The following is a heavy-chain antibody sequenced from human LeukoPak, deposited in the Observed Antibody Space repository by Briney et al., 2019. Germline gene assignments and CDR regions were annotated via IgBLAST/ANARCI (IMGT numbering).Heavy chain of an antibody. CDR2: ISSSSSYI. CDR3: ARDWGIVVVPANDAFDI. J-gene: IGHJ3*02. Sequence: PGGSLRLSCAASGFTFSSYSMNWVRQAPGKGLEWVSSISSSSSYIYYADSVKGRFTISRDNAKNSLYLQMNSLRAEDTAVYYCARDWGIVVVPANDAFDIWGQGTMVTVSS. D-gene: IGHD2-2*01. CDR1: GFTFSSYS. V-gene: IGHV3-21*01.